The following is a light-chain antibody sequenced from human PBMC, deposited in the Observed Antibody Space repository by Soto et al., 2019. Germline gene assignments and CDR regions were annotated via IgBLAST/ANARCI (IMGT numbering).Light chain of an antibody. V-gene: IGKV3-20*01. CDR3: QQYGSSPET. CDR2: GAS. CDR1: QSVSSSY. Sequence: EIVLTQSPGTLSLSPGERATLSCRASQSVSSSYLAWDQHKPGQAPRLIIYGASGRATGIPDRFSGSGSGTDFTLTISRLEPEDFAVYYCQQYGSSPETFGQGTKVEIK. J-gene: IGKJ1*01.